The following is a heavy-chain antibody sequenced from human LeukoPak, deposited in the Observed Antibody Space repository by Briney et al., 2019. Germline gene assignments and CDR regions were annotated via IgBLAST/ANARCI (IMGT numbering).Heavy chain of an antibody. CDR1: GGCITTFY. Sequence: SETLSLTCTVSGGCITTFYWSWIRQPPGKGLEWIGHIYYSGSTNYSPSLKSRVTISVDTSKNQFSLKLSSVTAADTAVYYCARQRDSSGWFWFDPWGQGTLVTVSS. V-gene: IGHV4-59*08. J-gene: IGHJ5*02. CDR2: IYYSGST. CDR3: ARQRDSSGWFWFDP. D-gene: IGHD6-13*01.